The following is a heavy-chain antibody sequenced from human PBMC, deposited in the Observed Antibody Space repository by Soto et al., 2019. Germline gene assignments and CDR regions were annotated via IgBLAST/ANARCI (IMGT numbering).Heavy chain of an antibody. Sequence: GESLKISCKGSGYSFTSYWISWVRQMPGKGLEWMGRIDPSDSYTNYSPSFQGHFTISADKSISTAYLQWSSLKASDTAMYYCARLHGVPNWFDPWGQGTVVTVSS. CDR3: ARLHGVPNWFDP. CDR1: GYSFTSYW. V-gene: IGHV5-10-1*01. CDR2: IDPSDSYT. J-gene: IGHJ5*02. D-gene: IGHD3-3*01.